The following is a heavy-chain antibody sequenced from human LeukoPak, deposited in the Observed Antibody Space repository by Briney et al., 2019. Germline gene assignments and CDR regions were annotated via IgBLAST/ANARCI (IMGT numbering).Heavy chain of an antibody. CDR3: ARVKSGTGWFDP. Sequence: SETLSLTCTVSGGSISSSSYYWGWIRQPPGKGLEWIGSIYYSGSTYYNPSLKSRVTISVDTSKNQFSLKLSSVTAADTAVYYWARVKSGTGWFDPWGQGTLVNVYS. D-gene: IGHD3-10*01. J-gene: IGHJ5*02. CDR2: IYYSGST. V-gene: IGHV4-39*07. CDR1: GGSISSSSYY.